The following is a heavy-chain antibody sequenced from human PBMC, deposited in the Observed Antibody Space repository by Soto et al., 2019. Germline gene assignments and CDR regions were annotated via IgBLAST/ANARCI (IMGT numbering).Heavy chain of an antibody. V-gene: IGHV4-39*01. CDR3: ARHSLALRKNNWFDP. CDR2: IFYLGSS. Sequence: SETLSLTCTVSCDSIISSDFYWGWVRQPPGKGLEWIGSIFYLGSSYYNPSLKSRVTMSVDTSKNQFPLRLRSVTAADTALYFCARHSLALRKNNWFDPWGQGIMVTVSS. CDR1: CDSIISSDFY. D-gene: IGHD3-3*02. J-gene: IGHJ5*02.